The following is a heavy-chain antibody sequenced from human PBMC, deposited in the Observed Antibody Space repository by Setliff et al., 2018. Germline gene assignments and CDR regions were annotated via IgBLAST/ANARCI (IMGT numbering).Heavy chain of an antibody. D-gene: IGHD3-10*01. CDR2: INPHGSEK. V-gene: IGHV3-7*01. CDR3: FGAGTCSY. J-gene: IGHJ4*02. CDR1: GLSYINDW. Sequence: PGGSLRLSCTASGLSYINDWVSWVRQAPGKGLEWLASINPHGSEKYYADSVKGRFTISRDNAKNSLSLQMNNLRTEDTAAYYCFGAGTCSYWGQGTLVTVSS.